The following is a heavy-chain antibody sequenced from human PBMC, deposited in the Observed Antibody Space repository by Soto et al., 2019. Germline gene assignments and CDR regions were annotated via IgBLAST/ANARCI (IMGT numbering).Heavy chain of an antibody. Sequence: HPGGSLRLSCAASGFTFSRYSMNRIRQAPGKGLEWVSYISSSSSTIYYADSVKGRFTISRDNAKNSLYLQMNSLRAEDTAVYYCARGAYYYDSSGLSYWGQGTLVTVSS. CDR3: ARGAYYYDSSGLSY. CDR2: ISSSSSTI. CDR1: GFTFSRYS. V-gene: IGHV3-48*01. D-gene: IGHD3-22*01. J-gene: IGHJ4*02.